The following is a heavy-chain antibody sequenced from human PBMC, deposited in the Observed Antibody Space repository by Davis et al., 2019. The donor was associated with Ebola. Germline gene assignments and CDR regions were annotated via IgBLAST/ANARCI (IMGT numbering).Heavy chain of an antibody. Sequence: GGSLRPSCAASGFTFSSYGMHWVRQAPGKGLEWVSSISTRSTYIYYADSVKGRFTISRDDAKNSLYLQMNSLRVEDTAVYYCATLNWFDPWGQGTLVTVSS. CDR1: GFTFSSYG. V-gene: IGHV3-21*01. CDR2: ISTRSTYI. J-gene: IGHJ5*02. CDR3: ATLNWFDP.